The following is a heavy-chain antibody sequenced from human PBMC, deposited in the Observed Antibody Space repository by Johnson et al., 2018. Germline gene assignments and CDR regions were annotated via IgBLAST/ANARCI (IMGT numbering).Heavy chain of an antibody. CDR1: GFTFSSYG. J-gene: IGHJ1*01. Sequence: QVQLVQSGGGVVQPGRSLRLSCAASGFTFSSYGMHWVRQAPGTGLEWVAVISYDGSNTYSADSVKGRFTISRDNSNHTLYLQMNSLRAEDTAVYYCARDLEMVGGDGNFQHWGQGTLVTVSS. V-gene: IGHV3-30*03. CDR2: ISYDGSNT. D-gene: IGHD3-3*01. CDR3: ARDLEMVGGDGNFQH.